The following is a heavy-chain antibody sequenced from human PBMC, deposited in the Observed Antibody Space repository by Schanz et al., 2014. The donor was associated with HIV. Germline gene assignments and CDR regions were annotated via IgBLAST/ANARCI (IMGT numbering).Heavy chain of an antibody. Sequence: QVQPVESGGGVVQPGRSQRLSCAASGFIFSSYGMHWVRQAPGKGLEWVAVTLHDGSGTYYADSVRGRFNISRDNSKNTVYLQMNSLRAEDTAVYYCYGDESGYWGQGTLVTVSS. V-gene: IGHV3-30*03. D-gene: IGHD4-17*01. CDR3: YGDESGY. J-gene: IGHJ4*02. CDR1: GFIFSSYG. CDR2: TLHDGSGT.